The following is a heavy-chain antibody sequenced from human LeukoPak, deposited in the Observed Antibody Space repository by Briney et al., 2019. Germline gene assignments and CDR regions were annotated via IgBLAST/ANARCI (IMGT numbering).Heavy chain of an antibody. V-gene: IGHV3-23*01. J-gene: IGHJ4*02. CDR1: GFTFSDYY. CDR3: ARYCSGGRCYSGLDY. Sequence: PGGSLRLSCAASGFTFSDYYMSWIRQAPGKGLEWVSAITGSTYYADSVRGRFTISRDNSKNMLSLQMNSLRAEDTAVYYCARYCSGGRCYSGLDYWGQGTLVTVSS. CDR2: ITGST. D-gene: IGHD2-15*01.